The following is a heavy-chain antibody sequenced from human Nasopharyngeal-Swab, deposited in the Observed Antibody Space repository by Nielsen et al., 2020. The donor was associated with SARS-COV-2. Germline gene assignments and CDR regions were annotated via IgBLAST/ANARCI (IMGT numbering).Heavy chain of an antibody. Sequence: GESLKISCAVSGFTFSSYSMNWVRQAPGKGLEWVSYISSSSSTIYSADSVKGQFTISRDNAKNSLYLQMNSLRGEDTAVYYCARVREGNDYYYYMDVWGKGTTVTVSS. CDR2: ISSSSSTI. V-gene: IGHV3-48*01. CDR1: GFTFSSYS. D-gene: IGHD1-1*01. CDR3: ARVREGNDYYYYMDV. J-gene: IGHJ6*03.